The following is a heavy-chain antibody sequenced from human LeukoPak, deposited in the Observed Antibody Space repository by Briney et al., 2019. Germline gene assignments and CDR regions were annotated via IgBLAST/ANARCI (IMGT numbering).Heavy chain of an antibody. CDR3: ATTYYYDSSGIHFDY. D-gene: IGHD3-22*01. CDR2: NYYSGST. V-gene: IGHV4-59*01. J-gene: IGHJ4*02. CDR1: GGSISSYY. Sequence: PSETLSLTCTVSGGSISSYYWSWIRQLPGKGLEWIGYNYYSGSTNYNPSLKSRVTISVDTSKNQFSLKLSSVTAADTAVYYCATTYYYDSSGIHFDYWGQGTLVTVSS.